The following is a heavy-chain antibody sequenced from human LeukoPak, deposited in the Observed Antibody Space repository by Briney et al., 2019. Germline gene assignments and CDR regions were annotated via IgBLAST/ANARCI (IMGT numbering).Heavy chain of an antibody. Sequence: SETLSLTCTVSGDSISTDYCWTWIRQPPGKVPEWIGTIYNRDNTYYTSSLASRVTISMDTSKNQFSLKMTSVTAADTAVYYCARGTDAYKVGNHWAQGALVTVSS. D-gene: IGHD4-23*01. V-gene: IGHV4-38-2*02. CDR1: GDSISTDYC. J-gene: IGHJ1*01. CDR2: IYNRDNT. CDR3: ARGTDAYKVGNH.